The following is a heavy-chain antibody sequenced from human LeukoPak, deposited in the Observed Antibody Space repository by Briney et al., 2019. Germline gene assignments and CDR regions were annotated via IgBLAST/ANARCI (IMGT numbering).Heavy chain of an antibody. D-gene: IGHD3-16*01. Sequence: PSETLSLTCTVSGGSISNYYWTWIRQPPGKGLQWIGYIFYTGSTNYNPSLKSRVTISVDTSKNQFFLQLTSVTAADTAVYYCARHGGERTEAFDIWGQGTMVTVSS. CDR2: IFYTGST. J-gene: IGHJ3*02. CDR3: ARHGGERTEAFDI. V-gene: IGHV4-59*08. CDR1: GGSISNYY.